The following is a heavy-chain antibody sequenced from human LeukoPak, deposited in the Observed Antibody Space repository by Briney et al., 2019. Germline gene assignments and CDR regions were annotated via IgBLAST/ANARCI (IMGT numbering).Heavy chain of an antibody. D-gene: IGHD6-13*01. Sequence: GVSLRCSGAGSAFKLSSYAWRWVRQAPGKGLEWVSTISRNCCSTYYADSVEGRFTISRDSSRNTLYVQMNRLRSHDTAVYYCENGPAAADTDVDYWGQGTLVTDSS. J-gene: IGHJ4*02. V-gene: IGHV3-23*01. CDR3: ENGPAAADTDVDY. CDR1: AFKLSSYA. CDR2: ISRNCCST.